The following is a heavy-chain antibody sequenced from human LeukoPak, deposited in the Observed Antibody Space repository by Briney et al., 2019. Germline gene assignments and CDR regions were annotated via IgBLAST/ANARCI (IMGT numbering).Heavy chain of an antibody. CDR2: IYYSGST. Sequence: SSETLSLTCTVSGGSISSYYWSWIRQPPGKGLEWIGYIYYSGSTNYNPSLKGRVNISFDTSKTQVSLKLSSVTAADSAVYFCARAGYYSDSSGNFDSWGQGTLVTVSS. V-gene: IGHV4-59*01. J-gene: IGHJ4*02. D-gene: IGHD3-22*01. CDR1: GGSISSYY. CDR3: ARAGYYSDSSGNFDS.